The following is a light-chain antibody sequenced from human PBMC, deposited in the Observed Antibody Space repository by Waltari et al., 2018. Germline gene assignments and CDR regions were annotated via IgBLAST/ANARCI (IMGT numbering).Light chain of an antibody. Sequence: QSALTQPASVSGSPGQSTTISCTGTSSDVGGYNYDSWYQQHPGKAPKLMIYDVSNRPSGVSNRFSGSKSGNTASLTISGLQAEDEADYYCSSYITSSTLELFGGGTSLTVL. CDR3: SSYITSSTLEL. CDR2: DVS. CDR1: SSDVGGYNY. J-gene: IGLJ2*01. V-gene: IGLV2-14*03.